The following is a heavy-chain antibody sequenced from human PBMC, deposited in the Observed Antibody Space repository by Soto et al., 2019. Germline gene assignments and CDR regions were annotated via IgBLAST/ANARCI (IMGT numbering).Heavy chain of an antibody. V-gene: IGHV1-18*01. J-gene: IGHJ6*02. D-gene: IGHD2-15*01. Sequence: QVPLVQSGPEVKRPGASVKVSCKASGYDFSLFGITWVRQAPGRGPEWMGWISAYNGNTNYAQRLRGRVTMTTDTSTSTAYMELTSLEYDDTAVYYCARADCSGGTCRLSYFYGMNVWGQGTTVTVSS. CDR1: GYDFSLFG. CDR2: ISAYNGNT. CDR3: ARADCSGGTCRLSYFYGMNV.